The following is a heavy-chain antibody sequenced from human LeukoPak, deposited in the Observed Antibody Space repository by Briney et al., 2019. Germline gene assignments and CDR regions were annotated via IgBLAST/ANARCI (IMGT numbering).Heavy chain of an antibody. J-gene: IGHJ3*02. CDR3: ARKRITMIVSDAFDI. CDR2: ISSSSSDI. Sequence: GSLRLSCASSGFTFSSYSMNWVRQAPGKGLEWVSSISSSSSDIYYADSVKGRFTISRDNAKNSLYLQMNSLSAEDTAVYYCARKRITMIVSDAFDIWGQGTMVTVFS. CDR1: GFTFSSYS. D-gene: IGHD3-22*01. V-gene: IGHV3-21*01.